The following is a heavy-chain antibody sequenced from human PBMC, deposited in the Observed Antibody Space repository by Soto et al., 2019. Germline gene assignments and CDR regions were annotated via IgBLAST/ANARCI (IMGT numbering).Heavy chain of an antibody. D-gene: IGHD3-3*01. CDR2: IRSKPYGWTT. J-gene: IGHJ4*02. CDR3: SRVGKSFGVVRYFDY. Sequence: PGGSLRLSCTTSGFTFGDYAMSWFRQAPGKGLEWVSFIRSKPYGWTTEYAASVKGRFTISRDNSKSIAYLQMNSLKSEDTAVYYCSRVGKSFGVVRYFDYWGQGTLVTVSS. CDR1: GFTFGDYA. V-gene: IGHV3-49*03.